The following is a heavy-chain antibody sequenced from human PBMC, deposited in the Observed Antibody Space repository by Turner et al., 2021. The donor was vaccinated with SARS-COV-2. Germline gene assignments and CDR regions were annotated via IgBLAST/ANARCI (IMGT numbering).Heavy chain of an antibody. J-gene: IGHJ6*02. V-gene: IGHV3-21*01. CDR3: ARYRRDYDFWSGAYGMGGMDV. D-gene: IGHD3-3*01. Sequence: EVQLVESGGGLVKPGGSLRLSCAASGFTFSTYSMNWVRQAQGKVLECVSSISSSSTYIYYADSVKGRFTISRDNAKNALYLQMNSLRAEDTAVYYCARYRRDYDFWSGAYGMGGMDVWGQVTTVTVSS. CDR2: ISSSSTYI. CDR1: GFTFSTYS.